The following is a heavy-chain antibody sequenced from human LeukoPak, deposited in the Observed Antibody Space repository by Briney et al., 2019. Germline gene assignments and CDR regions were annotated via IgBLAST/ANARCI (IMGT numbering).Heavy chain of an antibody. J-gene: IGHJ3*02. CDR1: GYTFTGYY. D-gene: IGHD2-2*01. CDR2: INPNSGGT. V-gene: IGHV1-2*02. CDR3: AISRGVPAAHRGGAFDI. Sequence: ASVKGSCKASGYTFTGYYMHWVRQAPGQGLEWMGWINPNSGGTNYAQKFQGRVTMTRDTSISTAYMELSRLRSDDTAVYYCAISRGVPAAHRGGAFDIWGQGTMVTVSS.